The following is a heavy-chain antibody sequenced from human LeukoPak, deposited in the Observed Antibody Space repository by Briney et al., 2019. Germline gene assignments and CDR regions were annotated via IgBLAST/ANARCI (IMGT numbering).Heavy chain of an antibody. D-gene: IGHD3-22*01. J-gene: IGHJ5*02. CDR2: ISAYYGNT. V-gene: IGHV1-18*01. Sequence: ASVKVSCKASGYTFTSYGISWVRQAPGQGLEWMGWISAYYGNTNYAQKLQGRVTMTTDTSTSTAYMELRSLRSDDTAVYYCARTYYYDSSGYYYNWFDPWGQGTLVTVSS. CDR1: GYTFTSYG. CDR3: ARTYYYDSSGYYYNWFDP.